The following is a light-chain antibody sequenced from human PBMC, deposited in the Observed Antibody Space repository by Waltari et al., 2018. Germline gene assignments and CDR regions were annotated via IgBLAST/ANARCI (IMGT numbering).Light chain of an antibody. CDR3: QQHSNWPPLT. CDR1: QSVSSY. V-gene: IGKV3-11*01. CDR2: DAS. Sequence: EIVLTQSPATLSLSPGERATLSCRASQSVSSYLAWYQQKPGQAPRLLIYDASNRATGIPARFSGSGSGTDFTLTISSLEPEDFAVYYCQQHSNWPPLTFGGGTKVEIK. J-gene: IGKJ4*01.